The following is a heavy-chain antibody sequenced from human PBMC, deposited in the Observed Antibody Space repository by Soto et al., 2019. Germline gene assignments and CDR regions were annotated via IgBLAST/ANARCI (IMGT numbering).Heavy chain of an antibody. CDR1: GISLSTGGVG. CDR2: IYWNDDK. J-gene: IGHJ6*02. V-gene: IGHV2-5*01. CDR3: AHTTTTWIQPWTAFHYGRGV. D-gene: IGHD5-18*01. Sequence: QITLKESGPTLVEPTQTLTLTCTFSGISLSTGGVGVGWVRQPPGKALEWLALIYWNDDKRYSPSLKSRLTITKDTSKNQVALRVRNMDPADTAPYYCAHTTTTWIQPWTAFHYGRGVWGQGTPVTVSS.